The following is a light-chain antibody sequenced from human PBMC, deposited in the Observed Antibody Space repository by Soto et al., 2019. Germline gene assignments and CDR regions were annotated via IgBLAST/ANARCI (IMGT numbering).Light chain of an antibody. CDR1: QGIRSY. Sequence: DIQLTQSPAFLSASVGDRVTITCRASQGIRSYLAWYPQKPGKAPQLLIYAASNLQSGVPSRFSGSGSGTEFTLTISSLQPEDFATYYCQQLTSYPMTFGQGTKVAIK. V-gene: IGKV1-9*01. CDR3: QQLTSYPMT. CDR2: AAS. J-gene: IGKJ1*01.